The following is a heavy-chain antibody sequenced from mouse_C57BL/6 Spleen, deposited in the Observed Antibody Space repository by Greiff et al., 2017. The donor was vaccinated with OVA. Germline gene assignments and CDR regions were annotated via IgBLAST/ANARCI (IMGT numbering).Heavy chain of an antibody. Sequence: QVQLQQPGAELVKPGASVKLSCKASGYTFTSYWMQWVKQRPGQGLEWIGEIDPSDSYTNYNQKFKGKATLTVDTSSSTAYMQLSSLTSEDSAVYYCASFPQETEGDRGGFDYWGQGTTLTVSS. V-gene: IGHV1-50*01. CDR1: GYTFTSYW. J-gene: IGHJ2*01. CDR2: IDPSDSYT. CDR3: ASFPQETEGDRGGFDY. D-gene: IGHD3-2*01.